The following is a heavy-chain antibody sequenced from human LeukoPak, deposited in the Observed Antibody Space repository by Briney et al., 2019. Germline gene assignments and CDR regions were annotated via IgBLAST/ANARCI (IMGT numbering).Heavy chain of an antibody. J-gene: IGHJ6*02. V-gene: IGHV1-46*01. Sequence: ASVKVSCTASGYTFTSYYMHWVRQAPGQGLEWMGIINPSGGSTSYAQKFQGRVTMTRDTSTGTVYVELSSLRSEDTAVYYCARESAEAAAGYYYYYGMDVWGQGTTVTVSS. CDR2: INPSGGST. CDR3: ARESAEAAAGYYYYYGMDV. CDR1: GYTFTSYY. D-gene: IGHD6-13*01.